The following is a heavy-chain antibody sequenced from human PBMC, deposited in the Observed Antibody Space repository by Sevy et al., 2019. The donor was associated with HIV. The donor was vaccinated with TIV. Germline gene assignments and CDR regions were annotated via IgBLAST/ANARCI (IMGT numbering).Heavy chain of an antibody. J-gene: IGHJ4*02. D-gene: IGHD2-21*01. CDR1: GASITNYP. CDR3: ARHDSQGDYPLDF. V-gene: IGHV4-59*08. CDR2: IHHSGNS. Sequence: SETLSLTCAVSGASITNYPWAWIRQPPGKGLEFIGWIHHSGNSNYNPSLSSRVTMSVDTSRSQFSLKLDSLTAADTAVYYCARHDSQGDYPLDFWGQGTLVTVSS.